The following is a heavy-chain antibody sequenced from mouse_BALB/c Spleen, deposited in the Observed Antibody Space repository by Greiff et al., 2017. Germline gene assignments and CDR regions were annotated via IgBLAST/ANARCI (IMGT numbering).Heavy chain of an antibody. CDR2: ISSGGSYT. J-gene: IGHJ4*01. V-gene: IGHV5-6-4*01. CDR1: GFTFSSYT. Sequence: EVNVVESGGGLVKPGGSLKLSCAASGFTFSSYTMSWVRQTPEKRLEWVATISSGGSYTYYPDSVKGRFTISRDNAKNTLYLQMSSLKSEDTAMYYCTRERNCAMDYWGQGTSVTVSS. CDR3: TRERNCAMDY.